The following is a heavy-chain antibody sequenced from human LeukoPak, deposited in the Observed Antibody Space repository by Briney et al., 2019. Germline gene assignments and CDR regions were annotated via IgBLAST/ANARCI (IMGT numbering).Heavy chain of an antibody. V-gene: IGHV3-30*02. Sequence: GGSLRLSCAASGFTFSNYGMHWVRQAPGRGLEWVAFIRYDESNKYYADSVKGRFTISRDNSKNTLYLQMNSLRSDDTAVYYCARAPGTMIVVDYWGQGTLVTVSS. D-gene: IGHD3-22*01. CDR3: ARAPGTMIVVDY. CDR2: IRYDESNK. J-gene: IGHJ4*02. CDR1: GFTFSNYG.